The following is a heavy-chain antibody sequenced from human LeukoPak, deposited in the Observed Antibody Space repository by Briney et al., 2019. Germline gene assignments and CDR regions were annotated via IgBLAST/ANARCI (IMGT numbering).Heavy chain of an antibody. V-gene: IGHV3-30*18. CDR3: AKSSGYDSSGLHFDY. Sequence: PGGSLRLSCAASGFTFSGYGMHWVRQAPGKGLEWVAVISYDGSNKYYADSVKGRFTISRDNSKNTLYLQMNSLRAEDTAVYYCAKSSGYDSSGLHFDYWGQGTLVTVSS. D-gene: IGHD3-22*01. CDR1: GFTFSGYG. J-gene: IGHJ4*02. CDR2: ISYDGSNK.